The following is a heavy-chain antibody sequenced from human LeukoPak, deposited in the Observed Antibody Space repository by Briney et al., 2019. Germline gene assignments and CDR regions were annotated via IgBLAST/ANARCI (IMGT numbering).Heavy chain of an antibody. J-gene: IGHJ4*02. CDR1: GYTFTGYY. CDR2: INPNSGGT. D-gene: IGHD1-26*01. V-gene: IGHV1-2*02. Sequence: ASVKVSCQASGYTFTGYYMHWVRQAPGQGLEWMGWINPNSGGTNYAQKLQGRVTMTTDTSTSTAYMELRSLRSDDTAVYYCARDISLLPADYWGQGTLVTVSS. CDR3: ARDISLLPADY.